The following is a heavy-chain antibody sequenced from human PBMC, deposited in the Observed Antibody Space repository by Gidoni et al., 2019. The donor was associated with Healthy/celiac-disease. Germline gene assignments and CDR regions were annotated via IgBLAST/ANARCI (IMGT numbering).Heavy chain of an antibody. Sequence: QVQLVHSGAEVKKPGSSVKVSCKASEGTFSSYALSWGRQAPGRGLEWMGGIIPIFRTANYAQKFQGRVTITADESTSTAYMELSSLRSEDTAVYYCAKDIVVVPAAIGYYYYYGMDVWGQGTTVTVSS. CDR3: AKDIVVVPAAIGYYYYYGMDV. CDR2: IIPIFRTA. J-gene: IGHJ6*02. D-gene: IGHD2-2*01. CDR1: EGTFSSYA. V-gene: IGHV1-69*01.